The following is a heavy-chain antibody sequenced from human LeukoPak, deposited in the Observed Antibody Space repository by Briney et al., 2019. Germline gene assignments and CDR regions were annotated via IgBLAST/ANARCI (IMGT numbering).Heavy chain of an antibody. J-gene: IGHJ5*02. D-gene: IGHD2-2*01. CDR2: IYYSGST. Sequence: NPSETLSLTCTVSGGSISSYYWSWIRQPPGKGLEWIGYIYYSGSTNYNPSLKSRVTISVDTSKNQFSLRLSSVTAADTAVYYCARWGTYASTSNWFDPWGQGTLVTVSS. V-gene: IGHV4-59*12. CDR1: GGSISSYY. CDR3: ARWGTYASTSNWFDP.